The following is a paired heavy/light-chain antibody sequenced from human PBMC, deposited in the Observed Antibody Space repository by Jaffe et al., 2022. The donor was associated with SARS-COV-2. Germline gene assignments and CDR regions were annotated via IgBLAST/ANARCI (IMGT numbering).Heavy chain of an antibody. D-gene: IGHD3-22*01. Sequence: QVQLVESGGGVVQPGRSLRLSCAASGFTFSSYGMHWVRQAPGKGLEWVAVIWYDGSNKYYADSVKGRFTISRDNSKNTLYLQMNSLRAEDTAVYYCARDPPAHYDSSGYYHYYGMDVWGQGTTVTVSS. CDR2: IWYDGSNK. CDR1: GFTFSSYG. J-gene: IGHJ6*02. V-gene: IGHV3-33*01. CDR3: ARDPPAHYDSSGYYHYYGMDV.
Light chain of an antibody. J-gene: IGLJ2*01. Sequence: SYELTQPPSVSVSPGQTASITCSGDKLGDKYACWYQQKPGQSPVLVIYQDSKRPSGIPERFSGSNSGNTATLTISGTQAMDEADYYCQAWDSSSYVVFGGGTKLTVL. CDR3: QAWDSSSYVV. V-gene: IGLV3-1*01. CDR2: QDS. CDR1: KLGDKY.